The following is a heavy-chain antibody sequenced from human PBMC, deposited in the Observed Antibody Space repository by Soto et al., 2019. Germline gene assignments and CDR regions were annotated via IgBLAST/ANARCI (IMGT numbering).Heavy chain of an antibody. CDR2: INTDGSST. CDR3: ARCVRQLDLGYDYYAMDV. CDR1: RFSNSW. D-gene: IGHD6-6*01. J-gene: IGHJ6*02. V-gene: IGHV3-74*01. Sequence: GGSLRLSCAASRFSNSWMHWVRQAPGKGLVWVSRINTDGSSTNYADSVKGRFTISRDNAKNTVYLQLSSLRAEDTAVYYCARCVRQLDLGYDYYAMDVWGQGTTVTVSS.